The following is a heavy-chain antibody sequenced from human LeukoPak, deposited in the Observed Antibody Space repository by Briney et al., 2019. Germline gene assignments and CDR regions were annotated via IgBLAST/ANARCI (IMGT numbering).Heavy chain of an antibody. CDR2: IYNSGST. J-gene: IGHJ4*02. CDR1: GGSVSSDY. V-gene: IGHV4-59*02. D-gene: IGHD6-19*01. Sequence: SETLSLTCTVSGGSVSSDYWSWIRQSPGKGLEWIGYIYNSGSTLYNPSLKSRVTVSVDTSKNQFSLKLSSVTAADTAVYYCARDNIAVAADYWGQGTLVTVSS. CDR3: ARDNIAVAADY.